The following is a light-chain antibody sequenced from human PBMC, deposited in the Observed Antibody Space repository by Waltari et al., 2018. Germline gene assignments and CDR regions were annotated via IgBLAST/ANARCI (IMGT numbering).Light chain of an antibody. V-gene: IGKV1-9*01. CDR2: YAN. J-gene: IGKJ2*03. Sequence: DIQMYQSPSSLSASVGDRVTITCRASQGISSYLNWYQQKPGKAPNLLIYYANTLASGVPSRFSGSGSGTEFTLTISSLQPEDFATYYCQQGNSNPYSFGQGTKVEIK. CDR3: QQGNSNPYS. CDR1: QGISSY.